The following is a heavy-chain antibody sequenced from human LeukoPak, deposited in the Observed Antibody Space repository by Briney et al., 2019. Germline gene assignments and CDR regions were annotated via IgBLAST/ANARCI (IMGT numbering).Heavy chain of an antibody. J-gene: IGHJ4*02. CDR3: ARDRDPWELYYFDY. V-gene: IGHV4-4*07. CDR1: GGSISSYY. CDR2: IYTSGST. Sequence: PSETLSLTCTVSGGSISSYYWSWIRQPAGKGLEWIGRIYTSGSTNYNPSLKSRVTMSVDTSKNQFSLKLSSVTAADTAVYYCARDRDPWELYYFDYWGQGTLVTVSS. D-gene: IGHD1-26*01.